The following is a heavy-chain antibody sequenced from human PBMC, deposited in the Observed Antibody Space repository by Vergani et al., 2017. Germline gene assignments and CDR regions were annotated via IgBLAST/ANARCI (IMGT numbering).Heavy chain of an antibody. J-gene: IGHJ2*01. CDR1: GGYISSSSYY. D-gene: IGHD1-7*01. Sequence: QLQLQESGPGLVKPSETLSLTCTVSGGYISSSSYYWGWIRQPPGKGLEWIGSIYYSGSTYYNPSLKSRVTISVDTSKNQFSLKLRSVTAADTTVYYCAREASWNYLNSWWFDLWGRGRLGSVSS. CDR3: AREASWNYLNSWWFDL. V-gene: IGHV4-39*07. CDR2: IYYSGST.